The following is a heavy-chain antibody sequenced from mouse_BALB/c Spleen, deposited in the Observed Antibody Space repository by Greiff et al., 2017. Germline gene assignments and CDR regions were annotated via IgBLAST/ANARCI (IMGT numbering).Heavy chain of an antibody. J-gene: IGHJ3*01. CDR1: GFSLTSYG. V-gene: IGHV2-9*02. CDR2: IWAGGST. CDR3: ARVGYRYTWFAY. D-gene: IGHD2-14*01. Sequence: VQLVESGPGLVAPSQSLSITCTVSGFSLTSYGVHWVRQPPGKGLEWLGVIWAGGSTNYNSALMSRLSISKDNSKSQVFLKMNSLQTDDTAMYYCARVGYRYTWFAYWGQGTLVTVSA.